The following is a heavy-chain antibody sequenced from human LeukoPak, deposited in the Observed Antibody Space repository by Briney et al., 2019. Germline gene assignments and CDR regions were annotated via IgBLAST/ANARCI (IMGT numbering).Heavy chain of an antibody. Sequence: GASVKVSCKASGYTFTSYYMHWVRQAPGQGLEWMGIINPSGGSTSYAQKFQGRVTMTRDTSTSTVYMELSSLRSEDTAVYYCAREGRGYSYGGYFDYWGRGTLVTVSS. CDR2: INPSGGST. J-gene: IGHJ4*02. D-gene: IGHD5-18*01. CDR1: GYTFTSYY. CDR3: AREGRGYSYGGYFDY. V-gene: IGHV1-46*01.